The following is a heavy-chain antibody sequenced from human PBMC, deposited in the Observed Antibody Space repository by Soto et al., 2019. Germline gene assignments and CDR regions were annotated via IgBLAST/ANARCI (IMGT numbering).Heavy chain of an antibody. CDR3: ARAWWELTPFDY. J-gene: IGHJ4*02. V-gene: IGHV4-30-2*01. D-gene: IGHD1-26*01. CDR1: GGSISSGGYS. Sequence: SETLSLTCAVSGGSISSGGYSWSWIRQPPGKGLEWIGYIYHSGSTYYADSVKGRFTISRDNSKNTLYLQMNSLRAEDTAVYYCARAWWELTPFDYWGQGTLVTVSS. CDR2: IYHSGST.